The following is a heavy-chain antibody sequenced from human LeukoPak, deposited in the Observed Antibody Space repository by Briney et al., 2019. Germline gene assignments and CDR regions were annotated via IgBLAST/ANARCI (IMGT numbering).Heavy chain of an antibody. CDR1: GYPFTSSD. CDR3: VRAGANCIGRPCRIEFTH. CDR2: VNPTSNTG. J-gene: IGHJ4*02. D-gene: IGHD3-3*02. Sequence: ASVKVSCKASGYPFTSSDINWVRQVPGRGLEWMGWVNPTSNTGGYAANFQGRLTIASDASTETSYMELSSLMSEDTAIYYCVRAGANCIGRPCRIEFTHWGQGSLVNVSA. V-gene: IGHV1-8*01.